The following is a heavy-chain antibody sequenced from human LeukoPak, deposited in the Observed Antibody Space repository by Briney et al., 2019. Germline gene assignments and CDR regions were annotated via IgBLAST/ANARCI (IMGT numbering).Heavy chain of an antibody. V-gene: IGHV4-59*12. CDR2: IYYSGSA. J-gene: IGHJ5*02. Sequence: SETLSLTCTVSGGSIRSYYWSWIRQPPGKGLEWIGYIYYSGSANYNPSLKSRVTISVDTSKNQFSLKLNSVTAADTAVYYCAREPHIVVVPASSYNWFDPWGQGTLVTVSS. CDR1: GGSIRSYY. CDR3: AREPHIVVVPASSYNWFDP. D-gene: IGHD2-2*01.